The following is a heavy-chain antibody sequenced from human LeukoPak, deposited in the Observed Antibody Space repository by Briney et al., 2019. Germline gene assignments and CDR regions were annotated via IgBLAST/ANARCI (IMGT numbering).Heavy chain of an antibody. CDR2: INAGNGNT. CDR3: ARGARLGHFDY. J-gene: IGHJ4*02. V-gene: IGHV1-3*01. CDR1: GGTFSSYA. Sequence: GSSVKVSCKASGGTFSSYAISWVRQAPGQRLEWMGWINAGNGNTKYSQKFQSRVTITRDTSASTAYMELSSLRSEDTAVYYCARGARLGHFDYWGQGTLVTVSS. D-gene: IGHD6-25*01.